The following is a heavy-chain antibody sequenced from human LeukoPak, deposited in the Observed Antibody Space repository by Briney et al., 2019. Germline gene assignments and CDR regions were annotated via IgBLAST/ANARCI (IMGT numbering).Heavy chain of an antibody. D-gene: IGHD2-15*01. Sequence: SETLSLTCAVYGGSFSGYYWSWIRQPPGKGLEWIGEINHSGSTNYNPSLKSRVTISVDTSKNQFSLKLSSVTAADTAVYYCARGDRYCSGGSCYLSYYYYGMDVWGQGTTVTVSS. CDR2: INHSGST. CDR3: ARGDRYCSGGSCYLSYYYYGMDV. V-gene: IGHV4-34*01. J-gene: IGHJ6*02. CDR1: GGSFSGYY.